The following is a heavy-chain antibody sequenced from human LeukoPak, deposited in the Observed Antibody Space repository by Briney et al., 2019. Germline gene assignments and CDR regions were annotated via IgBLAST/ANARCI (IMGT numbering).Heavy chain of an antibody. Sequence: PSETLSLTCTVSGGSISSSSYYWGWIRQPPGKGLEWIGNIYYIGRTYYNPSLKSRVTISVDTSKNQFSLKLSSVTAADTAVYYCARHGDYGYYFDYWGQGTLVTVSS. CDR2: IYYIGRT. J-gene: IGHJ4*02. D-gene: IGHD3-16*01. CDR3: ARHGDYGYYFDY. CDR1: GGSISSSSYY. V-gene: IGHV4-39*01.